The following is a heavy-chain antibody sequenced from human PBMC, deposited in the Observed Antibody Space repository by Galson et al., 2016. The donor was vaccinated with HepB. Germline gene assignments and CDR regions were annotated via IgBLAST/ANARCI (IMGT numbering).Heavy chain of an antibody. J-gene: IGHJ5*02. CDR1: GGSITSGSFY. CDR3: ARDTSTPDRLNWFDP. V-gene: IGHV4-31*03. D-gene: IGHD1-14*01. CDR2: IHHSGDT. Sequence: TLSLTCTVSGGSITSGSFYWNWIRQHPGEGLEWIGYIHHSGDTYYNPSLTSRLDISLDTSKNQFSLKLSSVTAADTAVYYCARDTSTPDRLNWFDPWGQGTLVTVSS.